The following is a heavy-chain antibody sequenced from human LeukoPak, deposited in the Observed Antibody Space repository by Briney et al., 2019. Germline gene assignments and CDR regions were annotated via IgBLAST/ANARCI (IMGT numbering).Heavy chain of an antibody. J-gene: IGHJ6*03. D-gene: IGHD3-10*01. CDR3: ARVVGITMVRGVGSMDV. CDR1: GYTFTSYY. CDR2: INPSGGST. Sequence: ASVKVSCKASGYTFTSYYMHWVRQAPGQGLEWMGIINPSGGSTSYAQKFQGRVTMTRDTSTSTVYMELSSLRSEDTAVYYCARVVGITMVRGVGSMDVWGKGTTVTISS. V-gene: IGHV1-46*01.